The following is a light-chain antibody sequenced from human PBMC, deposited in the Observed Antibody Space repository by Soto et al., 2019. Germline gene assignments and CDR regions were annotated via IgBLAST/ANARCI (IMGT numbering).Light chain of an antibody. CDR3: QQYSNWPLT. CDR2: AAS. J-gene: IGKJ4*01. CDR1: QSVSSN. V-gene: IGKV3-15*01. Sequence: EIVMTQSPATLSVSPGERATLSCRASQSVSSNLAWYQQKPGQAPRLLIYAASTSATGIPARFSGSGSGTEFTLTISSLQSEDFAVYYCQQYSNWPLTFGGGTKMEIK.